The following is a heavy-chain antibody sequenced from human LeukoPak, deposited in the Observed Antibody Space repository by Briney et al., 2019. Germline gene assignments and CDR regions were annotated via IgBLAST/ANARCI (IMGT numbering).Heavy chain of an antibody. J-gene: IGHJ4*02. CDR3: AREPPRPSGYYDY. V-gene: IGHV4-61*08. Sequence: PSETLSLTCTVSGGSISSGGYYWSWIRQPPGKGLEWIGYIYYSGSTNYNPSLKSRVTISVDTSKNQFSLKLSSVIAADTAVYYCAREPPRPSGYYDYWGQGTLVTVSS. CDR1: GGSISSGGYY. CDR2: IYYSGST. D-gene: IGHD3-3*01.